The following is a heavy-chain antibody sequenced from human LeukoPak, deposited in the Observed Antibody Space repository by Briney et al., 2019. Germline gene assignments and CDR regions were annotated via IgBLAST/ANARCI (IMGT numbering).Heavy chain of an antibody. CDR2: IYHSGHT. D-gene: IGHD1-26*01. CDR1: GGSISSGDYY. CDR3: ARDWDSNRFDP. Sequence: SQTLSLTCTVSGGSISSGDYYWSWIRQPPGKGLEWIGYIYHSGHTYYNPSLKSRVSISVDTSKNQFSLKLSSVTAADTAVYYCARDWDSNRFDPWGQETLVTVSS. J-gene: IGHJ5*02. V-gene: IGHV4-30-4*01.